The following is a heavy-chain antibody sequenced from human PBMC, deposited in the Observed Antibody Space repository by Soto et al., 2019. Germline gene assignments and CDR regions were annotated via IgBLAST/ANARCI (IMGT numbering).Heavy chain of an antibody. CDR3: ARQEDTYYYDSSGYYWS. D-gene: IGHD3-22*01. CDR2: IYYSGST. CDR1: GGSISSSSYY. J-gene: IGHJ5*02. Sequence: QLQLQESGPGLVKPSETLSLTCTVSGGSISSSSYYWGWIRQPPGKGLEWIGSIYYSGSTYYNPSLNSRVTISVDTSTNQFSLKLSSVTAADTAVYYCARQEDTYYYDSSGYYWSWGQGTLVTVSS. V-gene: IGHV4-39*01.